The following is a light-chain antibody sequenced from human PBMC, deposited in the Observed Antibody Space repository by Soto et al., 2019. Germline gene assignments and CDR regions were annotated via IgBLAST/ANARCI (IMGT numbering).Light chain of an antibody. V-gene: IGKV1-5*01. CDR1: QSISRS. CDR3: QQYNSYPWT. CDR2: DAS. Sequence: DIQMTQSPSTLSASVGDRVTITCRASQSISRSLAWYQQKPGKAPSLLIYDASSLEGGVPSRFSGSGFGTEFTLTITNLQPADFATYYCQQYNSYPWTFGQGTKVEIK. J-gene: IGKJ1*01.